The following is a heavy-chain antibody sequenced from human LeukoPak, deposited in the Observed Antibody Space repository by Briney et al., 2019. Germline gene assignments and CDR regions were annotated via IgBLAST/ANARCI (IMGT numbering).Heavy chain of an antibody. V-gene: IGHV4-59*08. Sequence: KPSETLSLTCTVSGGSISSQYWSWIRQPPGKGLEWIAYICYSGSTSYNPSLKSRVTISVDTSKNQFSLKLSSVTAADAAVYYCARLPEPGIAAAGTFDYWGQGTLVTVSS. D-gene: IGHD6-13*01. CDR3: ARLPEPGIAAAGTFDY. CDR2: ICYSGST. J-gene: IGHJ4*02. CDR1: GGSISSQY.